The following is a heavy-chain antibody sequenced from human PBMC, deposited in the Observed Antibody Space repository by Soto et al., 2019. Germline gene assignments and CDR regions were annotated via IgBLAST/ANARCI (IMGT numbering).Heavy chain of an antibody. CDR3: ASGIDGDGYNLAVFAY. Sequence: QVHLVQSGAEVKKPGSSVQVSCKASGGTFSSYAISWVRQAPGQGLEWMGGIIPLFGTTNYAQKFQGRVTITADVSTSTDYMELSSLRSEDTAVYFCASGIDGDGYNLAVFAYWGQGTLVTVSP. CDR2: IIPLFGTT. D-gene: IGHD5-12*01. CDR1: GGTFSSYA. V-gene: IGHV1-69*12. J-gene: IGHJ4*02.